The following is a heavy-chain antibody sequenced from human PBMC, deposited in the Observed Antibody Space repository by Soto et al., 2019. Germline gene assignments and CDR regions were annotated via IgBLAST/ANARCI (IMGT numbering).Heavy chain of an antibody. J-gene: IGHJ4*02. CDR1: GGSISGYY. Sequence: SETLSLTCTVSGGSISGYYWSWIRQPPGKGLEWIGYMYNTGSTVYNPSFKSRVTISVDTSKSQFSLRLNSVTAADTAVYYCARDDCISTSCYIGYWGQGTPVTVS. CDR3: ARDDCISTSCYIGY. V-gene: IGHV4-59*01. D-gene: IGHD2-2*02. CDR2: MYNTGST.